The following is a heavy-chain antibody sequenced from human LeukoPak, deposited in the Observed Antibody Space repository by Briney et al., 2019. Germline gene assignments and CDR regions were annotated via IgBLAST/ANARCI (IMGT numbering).Heavy chain of an antibody. CDR3: ARHVSGYSYGSYYYGMDV. V-gene: IGHV4-39*01. D-gene: IGHD5-18*01. J-gene: IGHJ6*02. CDR2: IYYSGST. Sequence: PSETLSLTCTVSGGSISSSSYYWGWIRQATAKGLEWIGSIYYSGSTYYNPSLKSRVTISVDTSKNQFSLKLSSVTAADTAVYYCARHVSGYSYGSYYYGMDVWGQGTTVTVSS. CDR1: GGSISSSSYY.